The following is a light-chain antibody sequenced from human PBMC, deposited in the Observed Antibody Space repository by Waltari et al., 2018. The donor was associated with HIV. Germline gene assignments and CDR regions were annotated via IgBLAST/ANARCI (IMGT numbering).Light chain of an antibody. CDR3: SSYTSSSTLS. V-gene: IGLV2-14*01. Sequence: QSALTQPASVSGSPGQSITISCTGTSSDVGGYNYVSWYQQHPGKAPKRMIYEVSNRPSGISNRFSGSKSGNTASLTISGLQAEDEADYYCSSYTSSSTLSFGGETKLTVL. CDR1: SSDVGGYNY. J-gene: IGLJ3*02. CDR2: EVS.